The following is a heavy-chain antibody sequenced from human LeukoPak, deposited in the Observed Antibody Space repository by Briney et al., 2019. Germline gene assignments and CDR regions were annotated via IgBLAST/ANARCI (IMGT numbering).Heavy chain of an antibody. V-gene: IGHV4-4*07. CDR1: GGSISSYY. D-gene: IGHD2-2*01. CDR2: IYTSGST. J-gene: IGHJ6*03. Sequence: SETLSLTCTVSGGSISSYYWSWIRQPAGKGLEWIGRIYTSGSTNYNPSLKSRVTMSVDTSKNQFSLKLSSVTAADTAVYYCAREFIVVVPAASRLYYYCMDVWGKGTTVTISS. CDR3: AREFIVVVPAASRLYYYCMDV.